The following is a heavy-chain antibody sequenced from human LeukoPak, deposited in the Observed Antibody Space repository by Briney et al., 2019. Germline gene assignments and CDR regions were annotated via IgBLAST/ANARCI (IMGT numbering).Heavy chain of an antibody. V-gene: IGHV5-51*01. CDR2: IYPGDSDT. J-gene: IGHJ4*02. CDR1: GYSFPSYW. Sequence: GESLKISCKGSGYSFPSYWIGWVRQMPGKGLEWMGIIYPGDSDTRYSPSFQGQVTISADKSISTAYLQWSSLKASDTAMYYCARSYYDSSGYHRFVCWGQGTLVTVSS. D-gene: IGHD3-22*01. CDR3: ARSYYDSSGYHRFVC.